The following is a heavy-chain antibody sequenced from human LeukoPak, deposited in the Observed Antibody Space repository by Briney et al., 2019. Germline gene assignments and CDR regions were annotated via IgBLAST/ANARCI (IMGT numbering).Heavy chain of an antibody. CDR2: ISAYNGNT. CDR1: NYTFNSYG. D-gene: IGHD6-19*01. Sequence: ASVKVSCKASNYTFNSYGISWVRRAPGQGLEWMGWISAYNGNTNYAQKLQGRVTMTTDTSTSTAYMELRSLRSDDTAVYYCARDIAVAAIIPPYFDYWGQGTLVTVSS. CDR3: ARDIAVAAIIPPYFDY. V-gene: IGHV1-18*01. J-gene: IGHJ4*02.